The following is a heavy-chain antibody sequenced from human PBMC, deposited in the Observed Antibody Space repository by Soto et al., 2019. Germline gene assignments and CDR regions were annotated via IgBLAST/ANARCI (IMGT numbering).Heavy chain of an antibody. D-gene: IGHD6-19*01. CDR1: GFTVSSNY. CDR3: GSTPGIAVAGTEY. Sequence: WGSLRLSCAASGFTVSSNYMSWVRQAPGKGLEWVSVIYSGGSTYYAASVKGRFTISRDNSKNTLYLQMNSLRAEDTAVYYCGSTPGIAVAGTEYWGQGTLVAVSS. V-gene: IGHV3-53*01. CDR2: IYSGGST. J-gene: IGHJ4*02.